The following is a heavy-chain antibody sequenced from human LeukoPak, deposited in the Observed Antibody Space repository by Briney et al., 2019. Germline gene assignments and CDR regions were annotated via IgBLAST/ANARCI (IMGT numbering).Heavy chain of an antibody. CDR2: VSFGGGT. V-gene: IGHV4-61*01. D-gene: IGHD2-15*01. Sequence: SQTLSLTCTVSGGSISSGSYYWSWIRQPPGKGLDWIGYVSFGGGTNYNPSLKSRVITSADTSKNRFSLNLTSVTAADTAVYYCVRASVESGGAFDIWGQGTMVTVSS. J-gene: IGHJ3*02. CDR1: GGSISSGSYY. CDR3: VRASVESGGAFDI.